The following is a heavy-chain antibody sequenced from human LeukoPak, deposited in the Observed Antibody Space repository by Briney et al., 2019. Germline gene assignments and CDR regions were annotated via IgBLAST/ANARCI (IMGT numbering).Heavy chain of an antibody. CDR3: VRSAFHAVSGNYYDY. CDR1: GYTFSNYW. Sequence: PGGSLGLSCAASGYTFSNYWIHWVRQAPGKGLVWVSRIDNAGSITTYADSVKGRFTISRDNAENTLYLQMNSLRVEDTAVYYCVRSAFHAVSGNYYDYWGQGTLVTVSS. D-gene: IGHD3-22*01. V-gene: IGHV3-74*03. CDR2: IDNAGSIT. J-gene: IGHJ4*02.